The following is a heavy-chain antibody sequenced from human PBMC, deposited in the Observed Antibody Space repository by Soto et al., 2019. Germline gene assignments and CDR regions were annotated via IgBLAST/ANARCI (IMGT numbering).Heavy chain of an antibody. Sequence: SETLSLTCTVSGGSVSSYYWSWIRQSPGKGLEWIGYIYYSGSTKYKPSLKSRVTISVDTSRNQFSLKLSSATAADTAVYYCARDPHSGVYSVNYWGQGTPVTVSS. CDR3: ARDPHSGVYSVNY. CDR1: GGSVSSYY. J-gene: IGHJ4*02. D-gene: IGHD1-26*01. V-gene: IGHV4-59*02. CDR2: IYYSGST.